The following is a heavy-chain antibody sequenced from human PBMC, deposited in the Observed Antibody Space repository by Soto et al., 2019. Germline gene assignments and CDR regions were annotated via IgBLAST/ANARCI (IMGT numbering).Heavy chain of an antibody. Sequence: GGSLRLSCASSGFTFSNDAMHWVRQAPGKGLEWVAVITYDGFTQNYADSVRGRFTVSRDNSKSTLSLQMNSLSPDDTAVYYSGRGPFSSSYIDYWGQRTLVTVSS. CDR3: GRGPFSSSYIDY. J-gene: IGHJ4*02. CDR1: GFTFSNDA. CDR2: ITYDGFTQ. V-gene: IGHV3-30*03. D-gene: IGHD6-6*01.